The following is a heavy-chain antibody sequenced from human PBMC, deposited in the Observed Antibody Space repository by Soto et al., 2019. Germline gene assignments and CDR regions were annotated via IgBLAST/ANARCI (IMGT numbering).Heavy chain of an antibody. J-gene: IGHJ1*01. V-gene: IGHV1-18*01. Sequence: ASVKVSCKASGYTFTSHGISWARQAPGQGLEWMGWISAYNGNTYYAQTFQGRVTMTRDTSTSTAHMELRSLRSDDTAMYYCARERDDSRWSSAACLQHWGQGTLVTVSS. CDR3: ARERDDSRWSSAACLQH. CDR2: ISAYNGNT. CDR1: GYTFTSHG. D-gene: IGHD6-13*01.